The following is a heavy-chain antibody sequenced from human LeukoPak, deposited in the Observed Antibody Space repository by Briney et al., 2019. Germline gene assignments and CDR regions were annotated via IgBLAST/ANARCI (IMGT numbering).Heavy chain of an antibody. CDR1: GDYISSRSYY. D-gene: IGHD3-22*01. Sequence: SETLSLTCAVSGDYISSRSYYWCWIRQSPGTGLEWIGDIYHSGRTYYNPSLKSRVAISIDTSKNQFSLRLRSMTAADTAVFYCARRRYYDSTGYFEWGRGTLVTVSS. CDR2: IYHSGRT. J-gene: IGHJ1*01. CDR3: ARRRYYDSTGYFE. V-gene: IGHV4-39*01.